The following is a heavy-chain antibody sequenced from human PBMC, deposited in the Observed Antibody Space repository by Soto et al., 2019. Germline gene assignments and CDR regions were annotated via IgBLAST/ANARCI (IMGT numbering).Heavy chain of an antibody. J-gene: IGHJ1*01. Sequence: EVQLVESGGGLVQPGGSLRLSCAASGFTFSDHYMDWVRQAPGKGLEGVGRSKNKADSYTTEYAASVKGRFTISRDGSTNSRLLQMNSLKTEGTAVYYCTVWGSGNDFGAAWGQGILVTVSS. V-gene: IGHV3-72*01. CDR1: GFTFSDHY. CDR3: TVWGSGNDFGAA. CDR2: SKNKADSYTT. D-gene: IGHD3-10*01.